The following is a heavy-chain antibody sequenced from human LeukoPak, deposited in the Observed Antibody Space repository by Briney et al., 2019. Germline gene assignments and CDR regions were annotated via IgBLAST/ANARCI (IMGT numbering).Heavy chain of an antibody. D-gene: IGHD2-21*01. CDR2: IRYDGSNK. Sequence: PGGSLRLSCAASGFTFSSYGMHWVRQAPGKGLEWVAFIRYDGSNKYYADSVKGRFTISRDNSKNTLYLQMNSLRAEDTAVYYCATDPLGDSTYYFDYWGQGTLVTVSS. J-gene: IGHJ4*02. CDR3: ATDPLGDSTYYFDY. V-gene: IGHV3-30*02. CDR1: GFTFSSYG.